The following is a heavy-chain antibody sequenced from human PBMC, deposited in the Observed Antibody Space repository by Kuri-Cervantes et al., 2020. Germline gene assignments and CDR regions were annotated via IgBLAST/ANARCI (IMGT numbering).Heavy chain of an antibody. V-gene: IGHV3-43D*03. J-gene: IGHJ4*02. CDR3: VRGPYWQFDY. CDR1: GFTFDDYA. Sequence: GGSLRLSCAASGFTFDDYAMHWVRQAPGKGLEWVSLISWDGGSTYYADSVKGRFTISRDNSKNSLYLQMNSLRPEDTAVYYCVRGPYWQFDYWGQGTLVTVSS. D-gene: IGHD2-15*01. CDR2: ISWDGGST.